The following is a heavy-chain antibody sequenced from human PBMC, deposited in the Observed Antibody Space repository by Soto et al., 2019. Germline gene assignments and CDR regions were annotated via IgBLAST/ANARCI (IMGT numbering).Heavy chain of an antibody. CDR3: ARVFYDSGHYYYDY. CDR2: ISSGGGST. Sequence: PGGSLRLSCAASGFSFSLYTMSWVRQAPGKGLEYVSAISSGGGSTYYADSVKGRFTISRDNSKNTLYLQMGSLRAEDMAVYYCARVFYDSGHYYYDYWGKGPLVTVSS. J-gene: IGHJ4*02. CDR1: GFSFSLYT. V-gene: IGHV3-64*02. D-gene: IGHD3-22*01.